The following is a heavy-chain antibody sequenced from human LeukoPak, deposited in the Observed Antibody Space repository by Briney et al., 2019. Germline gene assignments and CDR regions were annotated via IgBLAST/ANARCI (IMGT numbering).Heavy chain of an antibody. CDR2: IKQDGSEK. CDR1: GFTFSTYA. Sequence: GGSLRLSCAASGFTFSTYAMSWVRQAPGKGLEWVANIKQDGSEKYYVDSVKGRFTISRDNAKNSLYLQMNSLRAEDTAVYYCARDGHDYIWGSYLNWGQGTLVTVSS. D-gene: IGHD3-16*02. J-gene: IGHJ4*02. CDR3: ARDGHDYIWGSYLN. V-gene: IGHV3-7*01.